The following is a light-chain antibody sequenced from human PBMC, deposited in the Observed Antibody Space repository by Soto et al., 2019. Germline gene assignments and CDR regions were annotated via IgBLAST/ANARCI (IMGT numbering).Light chain of an antibody. CDR1: QSVLYSSNNKNY. Sequence: DIVMTQSPDSLAVSLGERATINCKSSQSVLYSSNNKNYLAWYQQKPGKAPKLLIYKASSLESGVPSRFSGSGSGTEFTLTISSLQPDDFATYYCQQYNSYPITFGQGTRLEIK. CDR2: KAS. V-gene: IGKV4-1*01. J-gene: IGKJ5*01. CDR3: QQYNSYPIT.